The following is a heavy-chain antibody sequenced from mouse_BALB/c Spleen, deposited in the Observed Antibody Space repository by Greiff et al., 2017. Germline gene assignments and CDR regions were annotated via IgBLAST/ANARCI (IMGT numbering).Heavy chain of an antibody. CDR2: ISSGGST. J-gene: IGHJ2*01. V-gene: IGHV5-6-5*01. Sequence: EVKVVESGGDLVKPGGSLKLSCAASGFTFSSYAMSWVRQTPEKRLEWVASISSGGSTYYPDSVKGRFTISRDTARNILYLQMSSLRSEDTAMYYCAREGPCYGYGRYYFDYWGQGTTLTVSS. CDR3: AREGPCYGYGRYYFDY. D-gene: IGHD2-9*01. CDR1: GFTFSSYA.